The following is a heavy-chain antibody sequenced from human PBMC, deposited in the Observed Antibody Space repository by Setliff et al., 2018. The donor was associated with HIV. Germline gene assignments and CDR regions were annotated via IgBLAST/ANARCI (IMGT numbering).Heavy chain of an antibody. V-gene: IGHV1-18*01. CDR2: ISANNGNT. D-gene: IGHD2-21*01. CDR1: GYTFNTYG. J-gene: IGHJ4*02. CDR3: ARDPVSDNSARPYYFDY. Sequence: ASVKVSCKASGYTFNTYGISWVRQAPGQGLEWMGWISANNGNTNRAQKFQGRVTITADESTSTAYMELSSLRSEDTAVYFCARDPVSDNSARPYYFDYWGQGTLVTVSS.